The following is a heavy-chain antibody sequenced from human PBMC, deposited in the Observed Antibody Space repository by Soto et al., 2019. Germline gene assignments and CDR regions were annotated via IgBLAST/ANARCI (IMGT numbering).Heavy chain of an antibody. J-gene: IGHJ2*01. V-gene: IGHV4-30-4*01. CDR3: ARMSYFYDKWYFDL. CDR2: VYYSGTT. D-gene: IGHD3-22*01. CDR1: GASINNNDYY. Sequence: QLQESGPGLVKPSQTLSLTCTVSGASINNNDYYWSWIRQTPGKGLEWIGYVYYSGTTDYIPSLQRQLSMSIDKSQNHFTLNLNSVTAADTATYYCARMSYFYDKWYFDLWGRGTLVTVSS.